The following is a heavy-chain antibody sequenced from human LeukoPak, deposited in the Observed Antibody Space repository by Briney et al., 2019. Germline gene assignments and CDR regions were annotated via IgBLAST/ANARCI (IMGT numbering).Heavy chain of an antibody. CDR2: ISSSSSYI. Sequence: GGSLRLSCAASGFTFSSYSMNWVRQAPGKGLEWVSSISSSSSYIYYADSVKGRFTISRDNAKNSLYLQMNSLRAEDTAVYYCAKDPRPQSTSFGSSWYWFDPWGQGTLVTVSS. D-gene: IGHD6-13*01. CDR3: AKDPRPQSTSFGSSWYWFDP. CDR1: GFTFSSYS. V-gene: IGHV3-21*01. J-gene: IGHJ5*02.